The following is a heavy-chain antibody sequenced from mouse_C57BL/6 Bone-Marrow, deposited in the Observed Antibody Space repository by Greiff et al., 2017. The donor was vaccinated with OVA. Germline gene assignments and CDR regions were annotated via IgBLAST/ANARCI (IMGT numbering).Heavy chain of an antibody. Sequence: VQLQQPGAELVKPGASVKLSCKASGYTFTSYWMHWVKQRPGQGLEWIGMIHPNSGSTNYNEKFKSKATLTVEKSSSTAYMQLSSLTSEDSAVYYCARIGPYYYGSSYDYFDYWGQGTTLTVSS. J-gene: IGHJ2*01. D-gene: IGHD1-1*01. CDR2: IHPNSGST. V-gene: IGHV1-64*01. CDR3: ARIGPYYYGSSYDYFDY. CDR1: GYTFTSYW.